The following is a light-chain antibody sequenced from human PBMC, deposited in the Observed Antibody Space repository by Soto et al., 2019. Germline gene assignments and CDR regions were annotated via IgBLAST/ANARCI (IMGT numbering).Light chain of an antibody. J-gene: IGLJ2*01. Sequence: QSALTQPASVSGSPGQSITISCTGTSSDVGGYNYVSWYQQHPGKAPKLMIYDVSYRPSGVSNRFSGSKSGNTASLTISGLQAEDEAEYYCTPYTSSSTIEVFGGGTKLTVL. CDR1: SSDVGGYNY. CDR2: DVS. CDR3: TPYTSSSTIEV. V-gene: IGLV2-14*01.